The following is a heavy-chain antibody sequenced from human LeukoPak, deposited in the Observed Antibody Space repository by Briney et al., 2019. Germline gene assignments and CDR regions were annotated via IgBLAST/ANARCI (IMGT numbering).Heavy chain of an antibody. J-gene: IGHJ4*02. CDR2: ISGSGGST. V-gene: IGHV3-23*01. D-gene: IGHD5-18*01. Sequence: GGSLRLSCAASGFTFSSYGMSWVRQAPGKGLEWVSAISGSGGSTYYADSVKGRFTISRDNSKNTLYLQMNSLRAEDTAVYYCAKVYQLWFSYFDYWGQGTLVTVSS. CDR3: AKVYQLWFSYFDY. CDR1: GFTFSSYG.